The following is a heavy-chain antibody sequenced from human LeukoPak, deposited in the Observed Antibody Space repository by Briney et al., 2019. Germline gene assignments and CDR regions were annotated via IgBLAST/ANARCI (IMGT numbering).Heavy chain of an antibody. CDR1: GGTFSSYA. CDR2: IIPIFGTA. CDR3: ARDDSSSWYDY. Sequence: AASVKVSCKASGGTFSSYAISWVRQAPGQGLEWMGGIIPIFGTANYAQKFQGRVTITADESTSTAYMELRSLRSDDTAVYYCARDDSSSWYDYWGQGTLVTVSS. J-gene: IGHJ4*02. D-gene: IGHD6-13*01. V-gene: IGHV1-69*13.